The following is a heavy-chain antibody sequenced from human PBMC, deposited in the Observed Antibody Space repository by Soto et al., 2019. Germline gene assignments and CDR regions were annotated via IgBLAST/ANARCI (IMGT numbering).Heavy chain of an antibody. D-gene: IGHD1-7*01. CDR3: GFILNSGFDYFDY. V-gene: IGHV3-72*01. CDR1: GFNLSDHY. J-gene: IGHJ4*02. CDR2: TRKKANSYST. Sequence: GGSLRLSCAASGFNLSDHYVDWVRQAPGKGLEWIGRTRKKANSYSTEYAASVKGRFTISRDDSENSVYLEMNSLKTEDTAMYYCGFILNSGFDYFDYWGRGTLVTVSS.